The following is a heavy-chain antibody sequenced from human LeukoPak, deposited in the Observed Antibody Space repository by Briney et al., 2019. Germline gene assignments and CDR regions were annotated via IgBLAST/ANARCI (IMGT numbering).Heavy chain of an antibody. CDR2: VFYSGST. CDR1: GGSISGYY. J-gene: IGHJ4*02. D-gene: IGHD3-10*01. Sequence: PSETLSLTCTVSGGSISGYYWSWIRLPPGKGLEWIGYVFYSGSTNYNPSLKSRVTISVDTSKNQFSLKLSSVTAADTAVYYCARHKGSGTYPLDYWGQGTLVTVSS. CDR3: ARHKGSGTYPLDY. V-gene: IGHV4-59*08.